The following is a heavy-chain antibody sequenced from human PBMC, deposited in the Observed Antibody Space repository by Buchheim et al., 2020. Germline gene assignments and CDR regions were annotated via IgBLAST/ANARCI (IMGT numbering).Heavy chain of an antibody. CDR1: GFTFSSYG. CDR3: AKDLTPYDFWSGYYPSWYYYYGMDV. D-gene: IGHD3-3*01. J-gene: IGHJ6*02. V-gene: IGHV3-30*18. Sequence: QVQLVESGGGVVQPGRSLRLSCAASGFTFSSYGMHWVRQAPGKGLEWVAVISYDGSNKYYADSVKGRFTISRDNSQNTLYLQMNSLRAEDTAVYYCAKDLTPYDFWSGYYPSWYYYYGMDVWGQGTT. CDR2: ISYDGSNK.